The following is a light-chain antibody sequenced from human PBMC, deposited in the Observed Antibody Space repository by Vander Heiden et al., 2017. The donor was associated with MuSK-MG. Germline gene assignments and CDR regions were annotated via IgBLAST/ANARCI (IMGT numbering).Light chain of an antibody. V-gene: IGKV1-39*01. CDR3: QESYSSPPVT. CDR2: GAS. CDR1: QSISTY. J-gene: IGKJ5*01. Sequence: IKVTPPPSSLSASIGDRVTITCRASQSISTYLNWYQQKPGKAPKLLIYGASSLQSGVPSRFSGSGSGTEFTLTISSLQCEDYATYYCQESYSSPPVTFGQGTRLEIK.